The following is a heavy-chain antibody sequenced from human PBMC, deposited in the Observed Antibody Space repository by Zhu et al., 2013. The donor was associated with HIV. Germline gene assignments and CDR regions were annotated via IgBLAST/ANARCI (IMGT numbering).Heavy chain of an antibody. CDR2: INHSGST. CDR1: GGSFSGYY. D-gene: IGHD5-18*01. V-gene: IGHV4-34*01. Sequence: QVQLQQWGAGLLKPSETLSLTCAVYGGSFSGYYWSWIRQPPGKGLEWIGEINHSGSTNYNPSLKSRVTISVDTSKNQFSLKLSSVTAADTAVYYCARAPRQLWLAGWYFDLWGRGTLVTVSS. J-gene: IGHJ2*01. CDR3: ARAPRQLWLAGWYFDL.